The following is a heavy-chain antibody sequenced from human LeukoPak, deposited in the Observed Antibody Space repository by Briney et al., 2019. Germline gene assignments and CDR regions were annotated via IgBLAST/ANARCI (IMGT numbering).Heavy chain of an antibody. J-gene: IGHJ4*02. CDR3: TRQWCNGGACYGDS. CDR2: TYYRSKWYN. CDR1: GDIVSSDSAA. Sequence: HSQTLSLTCAISGDIVSSDSAAWNWIRQSPSRGLEWLGRTYYRSKWYNDYAVSLKSRITIKPDTSKNQFSLHLYSVIPEDTAVYYCTRQWCNGGACYGDSWGQGTLVTVSS. V-gene: IGHV6-1*01. D-gene: IGHD2-8*02.